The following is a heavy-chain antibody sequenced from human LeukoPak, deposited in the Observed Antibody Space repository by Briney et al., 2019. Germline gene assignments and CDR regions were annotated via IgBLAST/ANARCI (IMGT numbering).Heavy chain of an antibody. CDR3: AREGIVRTYDQ. Sequence: PSETLSLTCTVSGDSISSYYWYWFRQPPGKELAWIACIYYSGITHYNPSLKSRVTISLDTSKNQFSLRLSSVTAADTAVYYCAREGIVRTYDQWGQGTLVTVSS. V-gene: IGHV4-59*12. CDR2: IYYSGIT. CDR1: GDSISSYY. J-gene: IGHJ4*02. D-gene: IGHD2/OR15-2a*01.